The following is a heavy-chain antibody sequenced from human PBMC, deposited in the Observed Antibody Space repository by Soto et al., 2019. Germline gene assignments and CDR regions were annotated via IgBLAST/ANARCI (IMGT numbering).Heavy chain of an antibody. CDR1: GGSISSGGYY. V-gene: IGHV4-31*03. Sequence: QVQLQESGPGLVKPSQTLSLTCTVSGGSISSGGYYWSWIRQHPGKGLEWIGYIYYSGSTYYNPSLKSRVPXSXDXXKTQFSLKLSSVTAADTAVYYCARSPGATVTAFDYWGQGTLVTVSS. CDR3: ARSPGATVTAFDY. J-gene: IGHJ4*02. CDR2: IYYSGST. D-gene: IGHD4-17*01.